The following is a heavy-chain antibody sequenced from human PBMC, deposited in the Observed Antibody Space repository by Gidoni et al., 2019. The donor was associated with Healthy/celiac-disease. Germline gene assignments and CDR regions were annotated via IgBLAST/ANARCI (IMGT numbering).Heavy chain of an antibody. Sequence: EVQLVESGGGLVQPGGSLRLSCAASGFTFSSYWMSWVRQAPGKGLEWVANIKQDGSEKYYVDSVKGRFTISRDNAKNSLYLQMNSLRAEDTAVYYCARDLYCSSTSCYTGNYYYYGMDVWGQGTTVTVSS. CDR2: IKQDGSEK. J-gene: IGHJ6*02. D-gene: IGHD2-2*02. CDR3: ARDLYCSSTSCYTGNYYYYGMDV. CDR1: GFTFSSYW. V-gene: IGHV3-7*01.